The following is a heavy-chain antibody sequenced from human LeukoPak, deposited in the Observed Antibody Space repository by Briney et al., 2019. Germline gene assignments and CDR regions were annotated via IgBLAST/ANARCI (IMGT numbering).Heavy chain of an antibody. D-gene: IGHD6-13*01. CDR1: GYTFTSYY. V-gene: IGHV1-46*01. J-gene: IGHJ6*04. Sequence: ASVKVSCKASGYTFTSYYIHWVRQAPGQGLEWMGVINPSGGSTSYAQKFQGRVTMTRDTSTSTVYMELSSLRSEDTAVYYCARAVVAAAGRGYYYGMDVWGKGTTVTVS. CDR3: ARAVVAAAGRGYYYGMDV. CDR2: INPSGGST.